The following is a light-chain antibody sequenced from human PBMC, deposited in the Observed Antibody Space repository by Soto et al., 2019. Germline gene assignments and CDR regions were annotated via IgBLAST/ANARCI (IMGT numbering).Light chain of an antibody. J-gene: IGKJ5*01. CDR1: QSVSSY. V-gene: IGKV3-11*01. Sequence: EIVLTQSPGTLSLSPGERATLSCRASQSVSSYLAWYQQKPGQAPRLLIYDASNRATDIPARFSGSGSGTDFTLTISILEPEDFAVYYCQQRSHWPNTFGQGTRLEIK. CDR3: QQRSHWPNT. CDR2: DAS.